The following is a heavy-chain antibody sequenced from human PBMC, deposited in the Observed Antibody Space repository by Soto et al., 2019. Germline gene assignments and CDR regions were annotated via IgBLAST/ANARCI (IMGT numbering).Heavy chain of an antibody. Sequence: EVQLVESGGGLVKPGGSLRRSCAASGFTFSSYSMNWVRQAPGKGLEWVSSISSSSSYIYYADSVKGRCTISRDNAKNSLYLQMYSLRAEDTAGYYCERFTGDRNLDSWGQGTLVVVSS. D-gene: IGHD3-16*01. CDR1: GFTFSSYS. CDR3: ERFTGDRNLDS. V-gene: IGHV3-21*01. J-gene: IGHJ4*02. CDR2: ISSSSSYI.